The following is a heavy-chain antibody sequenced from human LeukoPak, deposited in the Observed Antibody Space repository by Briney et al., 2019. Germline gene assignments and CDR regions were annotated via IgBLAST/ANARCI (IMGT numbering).Heavy chain of an antibody. CDR2: ISSSGRTI. CDR3: AKEKTGKFDFDS. CDR1: GFTFSNYE. D-gene: IGHD3-10*01. V-gene: IGHV3-48*03. J-gene: IGHJ4*02. Sequence: PGGSLRLSCAASGFTFSNYEMDWVRQAPGKGLEWVSYISSSGRTIYYVDSVKGRFTISRDNAKNSLYLQMNSLRAEDTAIYYCAKEKTGKFDFDSWGQGTLVTVSS.